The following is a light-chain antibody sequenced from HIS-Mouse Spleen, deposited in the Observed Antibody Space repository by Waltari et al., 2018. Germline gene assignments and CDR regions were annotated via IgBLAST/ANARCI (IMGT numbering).Light chain of an antibody. V-gene: IGLV2-23*01. CDR1: RSDFGSYNL. CDR2: EGS. J-gene: IGLJ3*02. CDR3: CSYAGSSTWV. Sequence: QSALTQPASVSGSPGQSITISCPGTRSDFGSYNLVSWYQQHPGKAPKLMIYEGSKRPSGVSNRFSGSKSGNTASLTISGLQAEDEADYYCCSYAGSSTWVFGGGTKLTVL.